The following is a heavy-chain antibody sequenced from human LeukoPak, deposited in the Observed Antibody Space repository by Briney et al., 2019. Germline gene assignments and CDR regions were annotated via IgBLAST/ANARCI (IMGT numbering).Heavy chain of an antibody. CDR2: IDGSGSS. CDR3: ARAIRISSGLSVWFDP. CDR1: GYSISSGYL. D-gene: IGHD6-19*01. J-gene: IGHJ5*02. Sequence: PSETLSLTCTVSGYSISSGYLWGWIRQPPGKWLEWIGSIDGSGSSYYNPSLKSRVTISVDTSRNQFSLKLSSVTAADTAVYYCARAIRISSGLSVWFDPWGQGTLVTVSS. V-gene: IGHV4-38-2*02.